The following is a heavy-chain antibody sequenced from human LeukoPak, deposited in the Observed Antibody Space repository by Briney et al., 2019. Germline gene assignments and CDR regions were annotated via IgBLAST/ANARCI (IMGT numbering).Heavy chain of an antibody. D-gene: IGHD3-10*01. Sequence: GGSLRLSCTASGFTFGDYAMSWFRQAPGKGLEWVGFIRSKAYGGTTEYAASVKGRFTISRDDSKSIAYLQMNSLKTEDTAVYYCTSILDTTRELGAFDIWGQGTMVTVSS. V-gene: IGHV3-49*03. CDR3: TSILDTTRELGAFDI. CDR1: GFTFGDYA. J-gene: IGHJ3*02. CDR2: IRSKAYGGTT.